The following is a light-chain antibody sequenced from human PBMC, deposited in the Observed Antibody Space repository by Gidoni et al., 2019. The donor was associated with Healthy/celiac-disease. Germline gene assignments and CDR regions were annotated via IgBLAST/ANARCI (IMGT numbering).Light chain of an antibody. V-gene: IGKV1-8*01. CDR1: QGISSY. Sequence: AIRITQSQSSLSASTGDRVTITCRASQGISSYLAWYQQKPGKAPKLLIYAASTLQSGVLSRFSGSGSGTDFTLTISCLQSEDFATYYCQQYYSYPLTFXGXTKVEIK. CDR3: QQYYSYPLT. CDR2: AAS. J-gene: IGKJ4*01.